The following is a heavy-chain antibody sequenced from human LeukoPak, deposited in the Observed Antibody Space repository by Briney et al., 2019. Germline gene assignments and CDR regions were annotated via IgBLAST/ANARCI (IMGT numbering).Heavy chain of an antibody. CDR2: IYFRGGT. Sequence: SETPSLTCTVSGASISSSYYWGWIRQSPGKGLEWIASIYFRGGTYYNPSLKSRVTISVDATKNVCSLKLTSVAAAETAVYYCVRHIAMGSPLYDWGQGTLITVSA. J-gene: IGHJ4*02. V-gene: IGHV4-39*05. CDR1: GASISSSYY. D-gene: IGHD2-21*01. CDR3: VRHIAMGSPLYD.